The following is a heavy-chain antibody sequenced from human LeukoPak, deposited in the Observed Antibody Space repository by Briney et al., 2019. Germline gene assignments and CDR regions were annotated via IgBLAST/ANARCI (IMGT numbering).Heavy chain of an antibody. CDR1: GGSIRRSSYY. CDR3: ARDVVAAAGTWDY. D-gene: IGHD6-13*01. J-gene: IGHJ4*02. Sequence: PSETLSLTYTVSGGSIRRSSYYWGWIRQPRGKGLEWIGTIYYSGSTYSNPSLKSRVTISVDTSKNQFSLKLGSVTAADTAVYYCARDVVAAAGTWDYWGQGTLVTVSS. V-gene: IGHV4-39*07. CDR2: IYYSGST.